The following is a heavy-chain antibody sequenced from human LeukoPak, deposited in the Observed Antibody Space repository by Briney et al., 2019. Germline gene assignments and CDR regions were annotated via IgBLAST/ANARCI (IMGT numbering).Heavy chain of an antibody. CDR1: GYTFSGYY. Sequence: ASVNVSCKASGYTFSGYYMHWVRQPPGQGLEWMAWINPNTGDTNYPQKFQGRVTMTRDTSIRTVYMELTRLTSADQAVICCAAPGSVCGSYRHDAFDIWGQGTMVTVSS. J-gene: IGHJ3*02. CDR3: AAPGSVCGSYRHDAFDI. D-gene: IGHD3-16*02. V-gene: IGHV1-2*02. CDR2: INPNTGDT.